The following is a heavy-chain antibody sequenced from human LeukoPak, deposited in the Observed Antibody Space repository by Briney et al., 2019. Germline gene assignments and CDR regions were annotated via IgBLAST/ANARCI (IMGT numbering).Heavy chain of an antibody. D-gene: IGHD2/OR15-2a*01. CDR1: GFTLIDY. J-gene: IGHJ3*02. CDR2: ISGDGTTI. Sequence: GGSLRLSCVASGFTLIDYMSWIRQTPGKGPEWVSYISGDGTTIYYADSVKGRFTISRDNAKNSLYLQINSLRAEDTAVYYCARDFSNGAHDIWGQGTMVTVSS. V-gene: IGHV3-11*01. CDR3: ARDFSNGAHDI.